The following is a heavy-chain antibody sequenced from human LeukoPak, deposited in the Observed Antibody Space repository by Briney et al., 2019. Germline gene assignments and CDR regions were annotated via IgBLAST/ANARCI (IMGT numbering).Heavy chain of an antibody. D-gene: IGHD3-10*01. CDR2: TRNKANSYTT. V-gene: IGHV3-72*01. CDR1: GFTFSDHY. J-gene: IGHJ4*02. Sequence: GGSLRLSCAASGFTFSDHYMDWVRQAPGKGLEWVGRTRNKANSYTTEYAASVKGRFTISRDDSENSLYLQMNSLKTADTAVYYCSRVVVRGIIITEYYFDYWGQGTLVTVSS. CDR3: SRVVVRGIIITEYYFDY.